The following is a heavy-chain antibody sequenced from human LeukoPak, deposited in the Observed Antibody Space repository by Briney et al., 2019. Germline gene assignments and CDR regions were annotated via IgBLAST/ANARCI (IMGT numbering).Heavy chain of an antibody. CDR1: GFTFSSYW. CDR2: ISSSSSTI. D-gene: IGHD2-15*01. J-gene: IGHJ4*02. CDR3: ARSSGGKIDY. V-gene: IGHV3-48*01. Sequence: GGSLRLSCAASGFTFSSYWMSWVPQAPGKGLEWVSYISSSSSTIYYADSVKGRFTISRDNAKNSLYLQMNSLRAEDTAVYYCARSSGGKIDYWGQGTLVTVSS.